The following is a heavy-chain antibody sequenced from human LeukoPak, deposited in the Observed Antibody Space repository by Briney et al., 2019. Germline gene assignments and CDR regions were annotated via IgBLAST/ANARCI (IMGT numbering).Heavy chain of an antibody. V-gene: IGHV3-21*01. Sequence: GGSLRLSCAASGFTFSTYWMHWVRQAPGKGLEWVSSISSSSSYIYYADSVKGRFTISRDNAKNSLYLQMNSLRAEDTAVYYCARSSIAARHSLDYWGQGTLVTVSS. CDR2: ISSSSSYI. CDR1: GFTFSTYW. CDR3: ARSSIAARHSLDY. J-gene: IGHJ4*02. D-gene: IGHD6-6*01.